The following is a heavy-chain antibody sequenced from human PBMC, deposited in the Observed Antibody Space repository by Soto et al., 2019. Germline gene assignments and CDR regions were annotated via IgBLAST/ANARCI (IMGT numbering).Heavy chain of an antibody. CDR3: DGLWLMDH. CDR1: GFTFSTYS. Sequence: VGSLRLSCAASGFTFSTYSMNWVRQAPGKGLEWVASISPTSTHIHYADSVKGRFSISRDNAEKSLYLDMNSLRAEDTAIYYNDGLWLMDHWGQGTQVTVSS. J-gene: IGHJ4*02. CDR2: ISPTSTHI. V-gene: IGHV3-21*01. D-gene: IGHD2-21*01.